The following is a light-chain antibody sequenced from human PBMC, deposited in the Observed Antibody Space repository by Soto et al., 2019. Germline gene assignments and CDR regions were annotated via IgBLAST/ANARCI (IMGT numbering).Light chain of an antibody. Sequence: QSVLTQPASVSGSPGQSITISCTGTSSDVGGYNYVSWYQQHPGKAPQLMIFEVSNRPSGVSIRFSGSKSANTASLTISGLQAEDEADYYCSSYTSSNTLVFGGGTKVTVL. V-gene: IGLV2-14*01. J-gene: IGLJ2*01. CDR3: SSYTSSNTLV. CDR2: EVS. CDR1: SSDVGGYNY.